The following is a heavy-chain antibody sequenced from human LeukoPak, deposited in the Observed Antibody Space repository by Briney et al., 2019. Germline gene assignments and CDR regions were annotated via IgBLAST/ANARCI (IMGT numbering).Heavy chain of an antibody. J-gene: IGHJ6*02. CDR1: GFTVSSNY. D-gene: IGHD5-18*01. Sequence: PGGSLRLSYAASGFTVSSNYMSWVRQAPGKGLEWVSVIHSGGSTHYADSLKGRFTISRDNSKNTLYLQMNSLRAEDTAVYFCARTSSVDTAMVLPYYYYGMDVWGQGTTVTVSS. V-gene: IGHV3-66*01. CDR2: IHSGGST. CDR3: ARTSSVDTAMVLPYYYYGMDV.